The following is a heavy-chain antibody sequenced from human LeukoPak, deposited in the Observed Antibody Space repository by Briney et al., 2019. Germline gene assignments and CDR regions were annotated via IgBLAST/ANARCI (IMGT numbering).Heavy chain of an antibody. CDR1: GGSVSSYY. Sequence: SETLSLTCTVSGGSVSSYYWSWIRQPPGKGLEWIGYIYYSGSTNYNPSLKSRVTTSVDTSRNEFSLKLSSVTAADTAVYYCARWTSCGGDCYILDYWGQGILVTVSS. CDR3: ARWTSCGGDCYILDY. V-gene: IGHV4-59*02. CDR2: IYYSGST. D-gene: IGHD2-21*02. J-gene: IGHJ4*02.